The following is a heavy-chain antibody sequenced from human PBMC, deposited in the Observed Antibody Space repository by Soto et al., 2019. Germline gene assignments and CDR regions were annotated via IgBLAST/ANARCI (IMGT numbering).Heavy chain of an antibody. D-gene: IGHD3-3*01. V-gene: IGHV1-69*13. CDR3: ARERRTIFGVVTPFYCYYGMDV. CDR1: GGTFSSYA. Sequence: SVKVSCKASGGTFSSYAISWVRQAPGQGLEWMGGIIPIFGTANYAQKFQGRVTITADESTSTAYMELSSLRSEDTAVYYCARERRTIFGVVTPFYCYYGMDVWGQGTTVTVSS. J-gene: IGHJ6*02. CDR2: IIPIFGTA.